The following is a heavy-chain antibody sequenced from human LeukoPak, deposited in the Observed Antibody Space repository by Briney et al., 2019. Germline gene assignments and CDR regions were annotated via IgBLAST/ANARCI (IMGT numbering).Heavy chain of an antibody. CDR1: GFTFSSYE. CDR2: ISSSGSTI. Sequence: GGSLRLSCAASGFTFSSYEMNWVRQAPGKGLEWVSYISSSGSTIYYADSVKGRFTISRDNAKNSLYLQMNSLRAEDTAVYYCAREGYSYGLTDENYYYMDVWGKGTTVTVSS. D-gene: IGHD5-18*01. CDR3: AREGYSYGLTDENYYYMDV. V-gene: IGHV3-48*03. J-gene: IGHJ6*03.